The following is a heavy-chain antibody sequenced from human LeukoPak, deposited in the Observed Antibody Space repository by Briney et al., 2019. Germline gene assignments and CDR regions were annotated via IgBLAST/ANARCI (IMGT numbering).Heavy chain of an antibody. Sequence: SETLSLTCTVSGYSISSGYYWGWIRQPPGKGLEWIGSIHYSGSTYNNPSLKSRVTISVDTSKNQVSLKLSSVTAADTAVYCCARGNGWYWYWGQGTLVTVSS. V-gene: IGHV4-38-2*02. CDR3: ARGNGWYWY. J-gene: IGHJ4*02. CDR2: IHYSGST. D-gene: IGHD6-19*01. CDR1: GYSISSGYY.